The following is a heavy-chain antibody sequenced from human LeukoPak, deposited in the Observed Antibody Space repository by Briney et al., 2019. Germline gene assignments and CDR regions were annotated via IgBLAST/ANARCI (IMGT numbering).Heavy chain of an antibody. Sequence: PGGSLRLSCAASGFTLDDYGMSWVRQAPGKGLEWVSGINWNGGSTGYADSVKGRFTISRDNAKNSLYLQMSSLRAEDTALYYCARVHSSSWGGFDYWGQGTLVTVSS. CDR2: INWNGGST. V-gene: IGHV3-20*04. CDR3: ARVHSSSWGGFDY. J-gene: IGHJ4*02. D-gene: IGHD6-13*01. CDR1: GFTLDDYG.